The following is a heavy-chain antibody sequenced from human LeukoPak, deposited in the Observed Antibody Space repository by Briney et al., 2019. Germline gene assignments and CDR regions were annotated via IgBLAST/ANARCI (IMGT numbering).Heavy chain of an antibody. CDR3: ARDIGYYGGVDY. J-gene: IGHJ4*02. D-gene: IGHD4-23*01. CDR2: INHSGST. CDR1: GGSFSGYY. V-gene: IGHV4-34*01. Sequence: SETLSLTCAVYGGSFSGYYWSWIRQPPGKGLEWIGEINHSGSTNYNPSLKSRVTISVDTSKNQFPLKLSSVTAADTAVYYCARDIGYYGGVDYWGQGTLVTVSS.